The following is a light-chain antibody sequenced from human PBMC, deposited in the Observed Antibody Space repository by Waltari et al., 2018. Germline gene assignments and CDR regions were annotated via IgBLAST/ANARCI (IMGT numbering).Light chain of an antibody. CDR2: GAS. CDR1: PSVRSK. J-gene: IGKJ1*01. Sequence: EIVMTQSPATLSVSPGERATLFCRASPSVRSKLAWYQQKPGQAPRLLIYGASTRATGIPARFSGSGSGTEFTLTISSLQSEDFAVYYCQQNNNWPPWTFGQGTKVEIK. V-gene: IGKV3-15*01. CDR3: QQNNNWPPWT.